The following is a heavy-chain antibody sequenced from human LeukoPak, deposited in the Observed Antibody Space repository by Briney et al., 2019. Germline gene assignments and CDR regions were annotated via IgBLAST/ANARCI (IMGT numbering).Heavy chain of an antibody. CDR3: TSYSITIFGVVTRFDY. V-gene: IGHV3-49*03. CDR2: IRSKAYGGTT. J-gene: IGHJ4*02. CDR1: GFTFGDYA. D-gene: IGHD3-3*01. Sequence: GGSLRLSCTASGFTFGDYAMSWFRQAPGKGLEWVGFIRSKAYGGTTEYAASAKGRFTISRDDSKSIAYLQMNSLKTEDTAVYYCTSYSITIFGVVTRFDYWGQGTLVTVSS.